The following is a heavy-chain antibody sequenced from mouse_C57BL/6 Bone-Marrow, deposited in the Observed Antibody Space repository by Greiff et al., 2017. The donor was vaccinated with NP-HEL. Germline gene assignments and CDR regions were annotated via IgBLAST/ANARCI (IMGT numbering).Heavy chain of an antibody. Sequence: VQLQQSVAELVRPGASVKLSCTASGFTFTNTYMHWVKQRPEQGLEWIGRIDPANGNTKYAPKFQGKATMTADTSSNTAYLQLSSLTSEDTAIYYCALDFYGSSHWYFDVWGTGTTVTVSS. J-gene: IGHJ1*03. V-gene: IGHV14-3*01. CDR2: IDPANGNT. CDR1: GFTFTNTY. D-gene: IGHD1-1*01. CDR3: ALDFYGSSHWYFDV.